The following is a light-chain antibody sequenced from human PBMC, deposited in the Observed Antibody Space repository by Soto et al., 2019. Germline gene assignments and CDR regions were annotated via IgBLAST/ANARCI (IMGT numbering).Light chain of an antibody. CDR1: SSDVGRYNL. CDR2: EVT. V-gene: IGLV2-23*02. J-gene: IGLJ1*01. CDR3: CSYAGSSTYV. Sequence: QSALTQPASVSVSPGQSITISCTGTSSDVGRYNLVSWYQQHPGKAPKLIIHEVTKRSSGLSNRFSASKSGNTASLTISGLQAEDEVDYYCCSYAGSSTYVFGTGTKVTVL.